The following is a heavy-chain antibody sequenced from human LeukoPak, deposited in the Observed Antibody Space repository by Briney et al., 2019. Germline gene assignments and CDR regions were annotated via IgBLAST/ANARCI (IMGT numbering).Heavy chain of an antibody. D-gene: IGHD5-24*01. CDR2: ISGSGGST. J-gene: IGHJ5*02. Sequence: PGGSLRLSCAASGFTFSSYAMSWVRQAPGKGLEWVSAISGSGGSTYYADSVKGRFTISRDNSKNTLYLQMNSLRAEDTAVYYCACTELPINWFDPWGQGTLDTVSS. CDR3: ACTELPINWFDP. CDR1: GFTFSSYA. V-gene: IGHV3-23*01.